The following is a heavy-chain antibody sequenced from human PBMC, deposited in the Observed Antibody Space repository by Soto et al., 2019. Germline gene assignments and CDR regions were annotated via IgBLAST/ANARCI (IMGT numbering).Heavy chain of an antibody. V-gene: IGHV2-5*02. J-gene: IGHJ4*02. CDR3: VHTRYYSSFYYCDY. Sequence: QITLKESGPTLVKPTQTLTLTCTFSGFSLSTSGVGVAWIRQPPGKALEWLALIYWDDDKRYSPSLKSRLTITKDTSKNQVVLTMTTMDPVDTATFYCVHTRYYSSFYYCDYWGQGTLVTVSS. CDR1: GFSLSTSGVG. CDR2: IYWDDDK. D-gene: IGHD6-6*01.